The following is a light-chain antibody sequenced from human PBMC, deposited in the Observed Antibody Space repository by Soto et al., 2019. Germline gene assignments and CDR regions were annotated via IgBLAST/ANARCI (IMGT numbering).Light chain of an antibody. CDR1: QTISKY. CDR3: QQSYSTLTWT. Sequence: DIQMTQSPSSLSASVGDRVTITCRASQTISKYLNWYQHKPGKGPKLLIYGASTLQSGVPSRFSGSGSGTDFTLTISSLQPEDFATYYCQQSYSTLTWTFGQGTKVDIK. J-gene: IGKJ1*01. V-gene: IGKV1-39*01. CDR2: GAS.